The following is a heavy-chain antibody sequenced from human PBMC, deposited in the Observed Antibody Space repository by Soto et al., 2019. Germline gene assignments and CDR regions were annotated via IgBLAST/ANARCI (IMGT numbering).Heavy chain of an antibody. CDR2: IYYSGST. Sequence: SETLSLTCTVSGGSISSGGYYWSWIRQHPGKGLEWIGYIYYSGSTYYNPSLKSRVTISVDTSKNQFSLKLSSVTAADTAVYYCARSDYGEPFDYWGQGTLGTVS. V-gene: IGHV4-31*03. J-gene: IGHJ4*02. CDR3: ARSDYGEPFDY. CDR1: GGSISSGGYY. D-gene: IGHD4-17*01.